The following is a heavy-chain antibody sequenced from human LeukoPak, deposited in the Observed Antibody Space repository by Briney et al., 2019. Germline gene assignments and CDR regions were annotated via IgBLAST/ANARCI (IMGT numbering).Heavy chain of an antibody. CDR2: IYTSGST. CDR1: GDPINNYY. Sequence: SEALSLTCTVSGDPINNYYWTWIRQPAGKGLEWIGRIYTSGSTNYNPSLKSRVTISVDTSKNQFSLKLSSVTAADTAVFYCATEELAGTTSLDYWGQGTLVTVSS. CDR3: ATEELAGTTSLDY. J-gene: IGHJ4*02. D-gene: IGHD2-2*01. V-gene: IGHV4-4*07.